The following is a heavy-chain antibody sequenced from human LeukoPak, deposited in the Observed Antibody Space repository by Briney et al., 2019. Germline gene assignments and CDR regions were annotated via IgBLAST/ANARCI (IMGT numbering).Heavy chain of an antibody. CDR1: GGSISSSSYY. J-gene: IGHJ4*02. V-gene: IGHV4-39*07. Sequence: SETLSLTCTVSGGSISSSSYYWGWIRQPPGKGLEWIGSIYYSGSTYYNPSLKSRVTISVDTSKNQFSLKLSSVTAADTAVYYCARGYSSGWYYFDYWGQGTLVTVSS. D-gene: IGHD6-13*01. CDR2: IYYSGST. CDR3: ARGYSSGWYYFDY.